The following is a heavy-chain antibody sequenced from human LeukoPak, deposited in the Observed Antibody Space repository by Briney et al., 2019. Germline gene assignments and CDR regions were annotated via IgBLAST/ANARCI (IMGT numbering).Heavy chain of an antibody. CDR2: ISGSGGST. Sequence: PGGSLRLSCAASGFTFSSYGMSWVRQAPGKGLEWVSAISGSGGSTYYADSVKGRFTISRDNSKNTLYLQMNSLRAEDTAVYYCARKGLVVIRNEYFQHWGQGTLVTVSS. J-gene: IGHJ1*01. CDR1: GFTFSSYG. CDR3: ARKGLVVIRNEYFQH. V-gene: IGHV3-23*01. D-gene: IGHD3-22*01.